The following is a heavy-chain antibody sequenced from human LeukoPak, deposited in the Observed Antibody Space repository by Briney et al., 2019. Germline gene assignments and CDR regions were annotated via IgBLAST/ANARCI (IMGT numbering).Heavy chain of an antibody. V-gene: IGHV3-30*18. Sequence: PGRSLRLSCAASGFVFTSYGMHWVRQAPGRGLEWVAVISYDGSDEYYADSVKGRFTISRDNFKNTLYLQMNSLRPEDTAVYYCAKDSSPWGSSWFSYFDYWGQGTLVTVSS. CDR2: ISYDGSDE. CDR3: AKDSSPWGSSWFSYFDY. CDR1: GFVFTSYG. D-gene: IGHD6-13*01. J-gene: IGHJ4*02.